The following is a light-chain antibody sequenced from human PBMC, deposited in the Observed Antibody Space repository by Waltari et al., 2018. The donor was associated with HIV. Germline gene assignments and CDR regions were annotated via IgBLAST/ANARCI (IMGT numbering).Light chain of an antibody. CDR3: QQYNNWPPKYT. Sequence: EIVMRQSPATLSVSPGERATLPCRASQSVSSNLAWYQQKPGQAPRLLIYGASTRATGIPARFSGSGSGTEFTLTISSLQSEDFAVYYCQQYNNWPPKYTFGQGTKLEIK. CDR1: QSVSSN. J-gene: IGKJ2*01. V-gene: IGKV3-15*01. CDR2: GAS.